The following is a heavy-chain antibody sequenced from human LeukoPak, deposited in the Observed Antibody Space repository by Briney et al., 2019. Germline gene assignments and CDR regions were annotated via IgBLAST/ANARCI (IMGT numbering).Heavy chain of an antibody. CDR2: ISYDGSNK. V-gene: IGHV3-30*03. CDR3: ARDSPNSSGWYMVDP. D-gene: IGHD6-19*01. Sequence: PGGSLRLSCAASGFTFSSYGIHWVRQAPGKGLEWAALISYDGSNKYYADSVKGRFTISRDNSRKTVDLQMNSLRAEDTAVYYCARDSPNSSGWYMVDPWGQGTLVTVSS. CDR1: GFTFSSYG. J-gene: IGHJ5*02.